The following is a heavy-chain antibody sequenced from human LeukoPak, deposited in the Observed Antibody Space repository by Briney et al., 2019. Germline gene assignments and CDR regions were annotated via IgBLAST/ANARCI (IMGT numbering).Heavy chain of an antibody. CDR2: IWYDGSNK. V-gene: IGHV3-33*01. D-gene: IGHD1-26*01. CDR3: ARDGSYYRVFDY. Sequence: GRSLRLSCAASGFTFSSYGMHWVRQAPGKGLEWVAVIWYDGSNKYYADSVKGRFTISRDNSKNTLYLQMNSLRAEDTAVYYCARDGSYYRVFDYWGQGTLVTVSS. CDR1: GFTFSSYG. J-gene: IGHJ4*02.